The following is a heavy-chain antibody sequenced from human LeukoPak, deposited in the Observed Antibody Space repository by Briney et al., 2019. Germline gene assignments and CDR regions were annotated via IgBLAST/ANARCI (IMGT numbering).Heavy chain of an antibody. D-gene: IGHD5-18*01. Sequence: PSETLSLTCTVSGYSISSGYYWGWIRQPPGEGLEWIGSIYHSGSTYYNPSLKSRVTISVDTSKNQFSLKLSSVTAADTAVYYCARVGRGYKQGNFDYWGQGTLVTVSS. V-gene: IGHV4-38-2*02. CDR3: ARVGRGYKQGNFDY. J-gene: IGHJ4*02. CDR2: IYHSGST. CDR1: GYSISSGYY.